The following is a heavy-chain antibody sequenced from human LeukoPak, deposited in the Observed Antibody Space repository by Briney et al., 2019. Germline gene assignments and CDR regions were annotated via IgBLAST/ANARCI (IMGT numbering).Heavy chain of an antibody. CDR2: IRGSDGRI. CDR1: GFTFSSHA. V-gene: IGHV3-23*01. D-gene: IGHD3-3*01. CDR3: ARDQYDSWSRRGNFDS. Sequence: GGSLRLSCAASGFTFSSHAMNWARQAPGKGLGWVSTIRGSDGRIFYADSVRGRFTISRDNTKNSLYLQMNSLRAEDTAVFYCARDQYDSWSRRGNFDSWGQGTLVIVSS. J-gene: IGHJ4*02.